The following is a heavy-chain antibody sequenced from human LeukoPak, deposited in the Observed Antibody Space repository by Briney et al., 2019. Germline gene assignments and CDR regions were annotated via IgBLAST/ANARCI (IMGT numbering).Heavy chain of an antibody. Sequence: GGSLRLSCAASGFSFRNSWMSWVRQAPGKGLEWVANIRQDGNEIYYMDSVKGRFTISRDNAKKSLYLQMNLLRAEDTAVYYCTRVYDDYGDFIGYWGQGTLVTVSS. CDR3: TRVYDDYGDFIGY. J-gene: IGHJ4*02. D-gene: IGHD4-17*01. CDR2: IRQDGNEI. CDR1: GFSFRNSW. V-gene: IGHV3-7*01.